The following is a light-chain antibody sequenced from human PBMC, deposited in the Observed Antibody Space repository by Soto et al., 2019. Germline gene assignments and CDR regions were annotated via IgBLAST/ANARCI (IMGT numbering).Light chain of an antibody. Sequence: DIVMTQSPSSLSASVGDRVTITCRASQGIGNALAWYQQRPGKVPKLLISGASTLQSGVSSRFSGSGSGTVFTLTISSLQPEDVAIYYCQRYDSAPTFGPGTKVDIK. CDR1: QGIGNA. CDR2: GAS. CDR3: QRYDSAPT. J-gene: IGKJ3*01. V-gene: IGKV1-27*01.